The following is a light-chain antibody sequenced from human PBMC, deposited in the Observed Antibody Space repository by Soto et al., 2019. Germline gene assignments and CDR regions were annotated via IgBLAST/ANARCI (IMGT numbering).Light chain of an antibody. V-gene: IGLV2-14*01. Sequence: QSALTQPASVSGSPGQSITISCTGTSSDVGGYNYVSWYQQHPGKAPKLMIYDVSNRPSRVSKRFSGSKSGNTAPLTISGLQDEDEADYYCSSYTSSSTLVVFGGGTKVTVL. J-gene: IGLJ2*01. CDR2: DVS. CDR1: SSDVGGYNY. CDR3: SSYTSSSTLVV.